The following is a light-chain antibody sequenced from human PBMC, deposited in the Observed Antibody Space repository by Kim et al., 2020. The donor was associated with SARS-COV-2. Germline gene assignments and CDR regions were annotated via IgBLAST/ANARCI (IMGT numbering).Light chain of an antibody. CDR1: SSDVGGYNY. V-gene: IGLV2-14*01. J-gene: IGLJ3*02. CDR3: SSYTSSSTR. CDR2: DVS. Sequence: QSALTQPASVSGSPGQSITISCTGTSSDVGGYNYVSWYQQHPGKAPKLMIYDVSKRPSGVSNRFSGSKSSNTASLTISGLQAEDEADYYCSSYTSSSTRFGGGTQLTVL.